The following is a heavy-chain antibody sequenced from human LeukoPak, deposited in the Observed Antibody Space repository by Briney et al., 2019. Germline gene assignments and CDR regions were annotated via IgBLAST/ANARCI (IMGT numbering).Heavy chain of an antibody. V-gene: IGHV3-48*03. CDR3: ARDSEGGWGGYYFDY. D-gene: IGHD6-19*01. CDR2: ISSSGSTI. J-gene: IGHJ4*02. Sequence: GGSLRLSCAASGFTFSSYEMNWVRQAPGKGLEWVSYISSSGSTIYYADSVKGRFTISRDNSKNTLYLQMNSLRAEDTAVYYCARDSEGGWGGYYFDYWGQGTLVTVSS. CDR1: GFTFSSYE.